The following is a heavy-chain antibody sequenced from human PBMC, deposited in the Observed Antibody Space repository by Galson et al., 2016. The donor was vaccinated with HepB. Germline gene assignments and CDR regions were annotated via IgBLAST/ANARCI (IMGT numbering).Heavy chain of an antibody. J-gene: IGHJ3*02. CDR1: GFTVSDSY. D-gene: IGHD1-1*01. CDR2: IFGGGAT. CDR3: ARGTAVLAGDAFDI. Sequence: SLRLSCAASGFTVSDSYMSWVRQAPGKGLILVSVIFGGGATSYADSAKGRFTISRDSSKNTLNLQMNSLRAEDTAVYYCARGTAVLAGDAFDIWGQGTLVTVSS. V-gene: IGHV3-53*01.